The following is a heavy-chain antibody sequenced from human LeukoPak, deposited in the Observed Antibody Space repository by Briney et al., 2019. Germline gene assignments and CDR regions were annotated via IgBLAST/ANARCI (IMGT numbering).Heavy chain of an antibody. CDR1: GGSFSGYY. J-gene: IGHJ4*02. V-gene: IGHV4-34*01. D-gene: IGHD2-2*01. CDR2: INHSGST. Sequence: SETLSLTCAVYGGSFSGYYWSWIRQPPGKGLKWIGEINHSGSTNYNPSLKSRVTISVDTSKNQFSLKLSSVTAADTAVYYCARHLKRYCSSTSCSFDYWGQGTLVTVSS. CDR3: ARHLKRYCSSTSCSFDY.